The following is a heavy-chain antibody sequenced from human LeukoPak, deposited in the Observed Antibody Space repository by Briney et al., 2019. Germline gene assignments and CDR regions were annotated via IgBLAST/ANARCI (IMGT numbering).Heavy chain of an antibody. V-gene: IGHV3-9*01. CDR2: ISWNSGSI. CDR3: AKDISPGYSSSWYYFDY. Sequence: GRSLRLSCAASGFTFDDYAMHWVRQAPGKGLEWVSGISWNSGSIGYADSVKGRFTISRDNAKNSLYLQMNSLRAEDTALYYCAKDISPGYSSSWYYFDYWGQGTLVTVSS. CDR1: GFTFDDYA. J-gene: IGHJ4*02. D-gene: IGHD6-13*01.